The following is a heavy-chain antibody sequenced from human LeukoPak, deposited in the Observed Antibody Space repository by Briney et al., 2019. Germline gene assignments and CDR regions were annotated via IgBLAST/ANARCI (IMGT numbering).Heavy chain of an antibody. CDR1: GYTFTGYY. V-gene: IGHV1-2*02. CDR2: INPNSGGT. J-gene: IGHJ6*03. D-gene: IGHD6-13*01. Sequence: ASVKVSCKASGYTFTGYYMHWVRQPPGQGLEWMGWINPNSGGTNYAQKFQGRVTMTRDTSISTAYMELSRLRSDDTAVYYCARDLESAAGTRVYYYYYYMDVWGKGTTVTVSS. CDR3: ARDLESAAGTRVYYYYYYMDV.